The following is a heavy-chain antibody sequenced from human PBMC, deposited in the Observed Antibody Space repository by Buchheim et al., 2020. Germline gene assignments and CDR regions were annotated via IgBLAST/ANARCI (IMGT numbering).Heavy chain of an antibody. CDR1: GFTFSSYG. V-gene: IGHV3-30*18. Sequence: QVQLVESGGGVVQPGRSLRLSCAASGFTFSSYGMHWVRQAPGKGLEWVAVISYDGSNKNYADSVKGRLTISRDNSKNRLYLLMNSLRAEDTAVYYCGKEMYSSGWQGTEFFQHWGQGTL. J-gene: IGHJ1*01. CDR2: ISYDGSNK. CDR3: GKEMYSSGWQGTEFFQH. D-gene: IGHD6-19*01.